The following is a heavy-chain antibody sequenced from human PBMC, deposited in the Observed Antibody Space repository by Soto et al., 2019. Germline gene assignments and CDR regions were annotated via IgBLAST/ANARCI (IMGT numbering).Heavy chain of an antibody. D-gene: IGHD2-21*02. Sequence: PGGSLRLSCAASGFTFSNAWMNWVRQAPGKGLEWVGRIKSKTDGGTTDYAAPVKGRFTTSRDDSKNTLYLQMNSLKTEDTAVYYCTTDVLAYCGGDCYYDFDYWGQGTLVTVSS. CDR3: TTDVLAYCGGDCYYDFDY. V-gene: IGHV3-15*07. CDR1: GFTFSNAW. J-gene: IGHJ4*02. CDR2: IKSKTDGGTT.